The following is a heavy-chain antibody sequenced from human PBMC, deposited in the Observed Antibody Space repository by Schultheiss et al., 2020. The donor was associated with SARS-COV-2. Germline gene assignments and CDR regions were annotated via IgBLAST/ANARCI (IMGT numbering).Heavy chain of an antibody. V-gene: IGHV4-34*01. CDR1: GGSMSGYY. Sequence: SETLSLTCTVSGGSMSGYYWSWIRQPPGKGLEWIGEINHSGSTNYNPSLKSRVTISVDTSKNQFSLKLSSVTAADTAVYYCASYRGSCLDVWGQGTTVTVSS. J-gene: IGHJ6*02. CDR2: INHSGST. CDR3: ASYRGSCLDV. D-gene: IGHD2-15*01.